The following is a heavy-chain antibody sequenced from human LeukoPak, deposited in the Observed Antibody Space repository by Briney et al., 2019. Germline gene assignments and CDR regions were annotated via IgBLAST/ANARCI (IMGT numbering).Heavy chain of an antibody. D-gene: IGHD5-18*01. V-gene: IGHV6-1*01. CDR3: ARESGDTAMVNPLDY. CDR2: TYYRSKWYN. J-gene: IGHJ4*02. Sequence: SQTLSLTCAISGDSVSSNSAAWNWIRQSPSRGLEWLGGTYYRSKWYNDYAVSVKSRITINPDTSKNQFSLQLNSVTPEDTAVYYCARESGDTAMVNPLDYWGQGTLVTVSS. CDR1: GDSVSSNSAA.